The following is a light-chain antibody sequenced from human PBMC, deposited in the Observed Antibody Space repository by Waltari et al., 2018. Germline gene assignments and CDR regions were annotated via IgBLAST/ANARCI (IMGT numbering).Light chain of an antibody. Sequence: QSALTQPASVSGSPGQSITISFTGTSSDVGGYNYVSWYQQHPGKAPKLMIYDGSKRPSGVSNRFSGSKSGNTASLTISGLQAEDEADYYCSSYTNSDVLFGGGTKLTVL. CDR2: DGS. CDR3: SSYTNSDVL. CDR1: SSDVGGYNY. V-gene: IGLV2-14*01. J-gene: IGLJ2*01.